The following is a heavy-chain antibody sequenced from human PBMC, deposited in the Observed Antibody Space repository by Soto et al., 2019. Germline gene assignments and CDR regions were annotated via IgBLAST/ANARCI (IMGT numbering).Heavy chain of an antibody. CDR3: AAGDSSGYYGG. Sequence: SVKVSCKASGFTFTSSSVQWVRQARGQRLEWIGWITVGTGNTNYAQKFQERVTITRDMSTSTAYMELSNLRSEDTAVYYCAAGDSSGYYGGWGQRTQVTVSS. D-gene: IGHD3-22*01. CDR1: GFTFTSSS. CDR2: ITVGTGNT. J-gene: IGHJ4*02. V-gene: IGHV1-58*01.